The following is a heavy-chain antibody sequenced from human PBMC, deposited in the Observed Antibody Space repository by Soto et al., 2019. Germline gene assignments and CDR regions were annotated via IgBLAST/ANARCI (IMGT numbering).Heavy chain of an antibody. D-gene: IGHD6-13*01. J-gene: IGHJ6*02. CDR3: ARVRPYSSSWYEYYYGMDV. CDR1: GFTFSSYG. V-gene: IGHV3-33*01. CDR2: IWYDGSNK. Sequence: GGSLRLSCAASGFTFSSYGMHWVRQAPGKGLEWVAVIWYDGSNKYYADSVKGRFTISRDNSKNTLYLQMNSLRAEDTAVYYCARVRPYSSSWYEYYYGMDVWGQGTTVTISS.